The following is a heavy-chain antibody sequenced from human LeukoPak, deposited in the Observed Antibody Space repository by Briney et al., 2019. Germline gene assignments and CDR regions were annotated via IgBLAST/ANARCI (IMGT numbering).Heavy chain of an antibody. D-gene: IGHD4-11*01. V-gene: IGHV7-4-1*02. J-gene: IGHJ5*02. Sequence: ASVKVSFKASGYTFTTYAINWRRQAPGQGLEWMGWIDTSTGKPTYAQGFTEQFVFSLDASVSTAYLQISSLKAEDTAVYYCARDNYGAEEGIGSSLVWLDPWGQGTRVTVSS. CDR3: ARDNYGAEEGIGSSLVWLDP. CDR1: GYTFTTYA. CDR2: IDTSTGKP.